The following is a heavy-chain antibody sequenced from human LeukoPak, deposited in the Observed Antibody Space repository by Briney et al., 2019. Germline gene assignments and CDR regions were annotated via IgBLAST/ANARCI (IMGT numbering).Heavy chain of an antibody. V-gene: IGHV4-59*01. J-gene: IGHJ4*02. CDR3: ASNTATVFDY. CDR1: GGSISSYY. D-gene: IGHD2-21*02. Sequence: SETLSLTCTVSGGSISSYYWSWIRQPPGKGLEWIGYVYYSGSTEYNPSLRSRVTISLEMSKHQFSLNLTSVTAADTAVYYCASNTATVFDYWGQGALVTVSS. CDR2: VYYSGST.